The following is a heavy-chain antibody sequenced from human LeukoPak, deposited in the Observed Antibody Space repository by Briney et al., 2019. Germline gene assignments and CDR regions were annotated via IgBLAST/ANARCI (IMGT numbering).Heavy chain of an antibody. Sequence: PGGSLRLSCAASGFFLSNYAMSWVRQAPGKGLEWVSGINTAGGFTHYADSVKGRFTIFRESSKNTLYLQMNSLRAEDTAVYYCAKHITETGVRVFDYWGQGTLVTVSS. D-gene: IGHD1-20*01. J-gene: IGHJ4*02. V-gene: IGHV3-23*01. CDR1: GFFLSNYA. CDR2: INTAGGFT. CDR3: AKHITETGVRVFDY.